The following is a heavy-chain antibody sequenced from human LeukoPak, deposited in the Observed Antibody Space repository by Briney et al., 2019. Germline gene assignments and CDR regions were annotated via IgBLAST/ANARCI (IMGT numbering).Heavy chain of an antibody. V-gene: IGHV4-61*01. CDR1: GGSVSSGSFY. CDR3: ARQAWELRTNWFDP. D-gene: IGHD1-26*01. CDR2: IYYSGST. J-gene: IGHJ5*02. Sequence: MASETLSLTCTVSGGSVSSGSFYWNWIRQPPGKGLEWIGYIYYSGSTSYNPSLKSRVTISVDTSKNQFSLKLSSVTAADTAVYYCARQAWELRTNWFDPWGQGTLVTVSS.